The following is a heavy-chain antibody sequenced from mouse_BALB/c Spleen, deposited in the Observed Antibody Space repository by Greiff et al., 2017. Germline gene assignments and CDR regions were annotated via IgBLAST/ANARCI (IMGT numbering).Heavy chain of an antibody. J-gene: IGHJ3*01. D-gene: IGHD2-4*01. CDR2: ISSGGST. CDR3: ARGDYQAWFAY. Sequence: EVKLEESGGGLVKPGGSLKLSCAASGFTFSSYAMSWVRQTPEKRLEWVASISSGGSTYYPDSVKGRFTISRDNARNILYLQMSSLRSEDTAMYYCARGDYQAWFAYWGQGTLVTVSA. CDR1: GFTFSSYA. V-gene: IGHV5-6-5*01.